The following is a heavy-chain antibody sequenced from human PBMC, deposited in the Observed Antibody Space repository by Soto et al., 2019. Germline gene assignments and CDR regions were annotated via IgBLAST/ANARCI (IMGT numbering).Heavy chain of an antibody. Sequence: GGSVRLSCAASGFTFSSYAMSWVRQAPGKGLEWVSAISGSGGSTYYADSVKGRFTISRDNSKNTLYMQMNSLRAEDTAVYYCAKVGIAADPEALDDLGQGTLVTVSS. CDR1: GFTFSSYA. CDR2: ISGSGGST. D-gene: IGHD6-13*01. V-gene: IGHV3-23*01. CDR3: AKVGIAADPEALDD. J-gene: IGHJ4*02.